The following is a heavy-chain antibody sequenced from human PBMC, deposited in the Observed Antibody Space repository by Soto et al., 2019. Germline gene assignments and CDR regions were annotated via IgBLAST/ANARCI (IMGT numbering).Heavy chain of an antibody. D-gene: IGHD3-3*01. CDR1: GFTFSSYA. CDR2: ISYDGSNK. J-gene: IGHJ4*02. Sequence: GGALRLSCAASGFTFSSYAMHWVRQAPGKGLEWVAVISYDGSNKYYADSVKGRFTISRDNSKNTLYLQMNSLRAEDTAVYYCARDSSATYYDFWSGYPYYFEYWGQGTLVTVSS. V-gene: IGHV3-30-3*01. CDR3: ARDSSATYYDFWSGYPYYFEY.